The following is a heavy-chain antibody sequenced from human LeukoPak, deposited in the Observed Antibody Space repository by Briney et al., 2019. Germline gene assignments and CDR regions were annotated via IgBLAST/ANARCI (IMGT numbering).Heavy chain of an antibody. CDR2: IYYSGST. CDR3: AGSGSYFNQLGNYFDY. V-gene: IGHV4-39*01. Sequence: SETLSLTCTVSGGSISSSSYHWGWIRQPPGKGLEWIGSIYYSGSTYYNPSLKSRVTISVDTSKNQFSLKLSSVTAADTAVYYCAGSGSYFNQLGNYFDYWGQGTLVTVSS. J-gene: IGHJ4*02. CDR1: GGSISSSSYH. D-gene: IGHD1-26*01.